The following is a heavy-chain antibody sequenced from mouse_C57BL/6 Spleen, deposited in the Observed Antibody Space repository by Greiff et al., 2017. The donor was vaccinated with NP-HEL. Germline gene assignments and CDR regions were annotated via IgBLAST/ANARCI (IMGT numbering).Heavy chain of an antibody. V-gene: IGHV1-80*01. CDR1: GYAFSSYW. D-gene: IGHD2-2*01. CDR2: IYPGDGDT. CDR3: ARSLYGYDGDYYAMDY. Sequence: QVQLQQSGAELVKPGASVKISCKASGYAFSSYWMNWVKQRPGKGLEWIGQIYPGDGDTNYNGKFKGKATLTADKSSSTAYMQLSSLTSEDSAVYFCARSLYGYDGDYYAMDYWGQGTSVTVSS. J-gene: IGHJ4*01.